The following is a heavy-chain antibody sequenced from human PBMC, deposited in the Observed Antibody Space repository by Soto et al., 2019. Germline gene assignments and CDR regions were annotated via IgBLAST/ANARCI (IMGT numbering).Heavy chain of an antibody. Sequence: SDTLSLTCAVSGYSISSGYYWGWIRQPPGKGLEWIGGIYHSGSTYYNPSLKSRVTISVDTSKNQFSLKLSSVTAADTAVYYCARDLAGYSGYDFVYWGQGTLVTVSS. CDR1: GYSISSGYY. CDR3: ARDLAGYSGYDFVY. D-gene: IGHD5-12*01. J-gene: IGHJ4*02. V-gene: IGHV4-38-2*02. CDR2: IYHSGST.